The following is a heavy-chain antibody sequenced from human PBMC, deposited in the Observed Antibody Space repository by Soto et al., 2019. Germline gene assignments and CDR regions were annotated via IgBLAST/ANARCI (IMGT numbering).Heavy chain of an antibody. Sequence: QVQLVESGGGVGQPGRSLRLSCAASGFTFSDYGMHWVRQPPGKGLEWVAVMSYGGIHTYYADSVKGRFTISSDNAKDTLYLQMTSVIAEDTAVYYCAKDCILGEVSVAYYFGMDVWGQGTMVTVSS. CDR2: MSYGGIHT. V-gene: IGHV3-30*18. CDR1: GFTFSDYG. CDR3: AKDCILGEVSVAYYFGMDV. D-gene: IGHD3-16*01. J-gene: IGHJ6*02.